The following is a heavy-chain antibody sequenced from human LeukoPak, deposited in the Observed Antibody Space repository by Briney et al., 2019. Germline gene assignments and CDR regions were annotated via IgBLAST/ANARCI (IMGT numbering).Heavy chain of an antibody. Sequence: SETLSLTCTVSGGSISSSSYYWGWIRQPPGKGLEWIGSIYYSGSTYYNPSLKSRVTISVDTPKNQFSLKLSSVTAADTAVYYCARVGRLRDGYNYSYYYYYYMDVWGKGTTVTVSS. CDR3: ARVGRLRDGYNYSYYYYYYMDV. CDR1: GGSISSSSYY. J-gene: IGHJ6*03. D-gene: IGHD5-24*01. V-gene: IGHV4-39*07. CDR2: IYYSGST.